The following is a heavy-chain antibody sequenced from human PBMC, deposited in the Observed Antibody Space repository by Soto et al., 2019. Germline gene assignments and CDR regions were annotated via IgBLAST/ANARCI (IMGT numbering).Heavy chain of an antibody. CDR3: ASRDAPNRAYYDFWSGYYFLPN. CDR1: GFTFSSYA. D-gene: IGHD3-3*01. CDR2: ISYDGSNK. Sequence: GGSLRLSCAASGFTFSSYAMHWVRQAPGKGLEWVAVISYDGSNKYYADSVKGRFTIARDNSKNTLYLQMNSLRAEDTAVYYWASRDAPNRAYYDFWSGYYFLPNWGQGTLVTVSS. V-gene: IGHV3-30-3*01. J-gene: IGHJ4*02.